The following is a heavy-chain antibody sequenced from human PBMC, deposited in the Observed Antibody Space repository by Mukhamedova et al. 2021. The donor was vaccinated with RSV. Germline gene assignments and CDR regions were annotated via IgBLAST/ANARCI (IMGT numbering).Heavy chain of an antibody. J-gene: IGHJ4*02. CDR2: ISYDGSNK. D-gene: IGHD1-26*01. V-gene: IGHV3-30*18. CDR1: SYG. CDR3: AKDGRGPFDY. Sequence: SYGMHWVRQAPGKGLEWVAVISYDGSNKYYADSVKGRFTISGDNSKNTLYLQMNSLRAEDTAVYYCAKDGRGPFDYWGQGTLVTV.